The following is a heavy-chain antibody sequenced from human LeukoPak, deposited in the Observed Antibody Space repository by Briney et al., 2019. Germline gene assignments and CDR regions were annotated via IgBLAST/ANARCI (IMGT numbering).Heavy chain of an antibody. Sequence: GASVKVSCKASGYTFTSYAMHWVRQAPGQRLEWMGWINAGNGNTKYSQKFQGRVTITRDTSASTAYMELSSLRSEDTAVYYCARDCIIMVRGIEYWGQGTLVTVSS. D-gene: IGHD3-10*01. CDR2: INAGNGNT. J-gene: IGHJ4*02. CDR1: GYTFTSYA. CDR3: ARDCIIMVRGIEY. V-gene: IGHV1-3*01.